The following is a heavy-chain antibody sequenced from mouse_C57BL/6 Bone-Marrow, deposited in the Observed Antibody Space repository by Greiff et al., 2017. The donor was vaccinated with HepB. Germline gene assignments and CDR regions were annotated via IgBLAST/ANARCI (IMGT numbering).Heavy chain of an antibody. CDR2: IYPGSGST. D-gene: IGHD2-5*01. Sequence: QVQLQQPGAELVKPGASVKMSCKASGYTFTSYWITWVKQRPGQGLEWIGDIYPGSGSTNYNEKFKSKATLTVDTSSSTAYMQRSSLTSEDSAVYYCARSRAYYSNYERFAYWGQGTLVTVSA. CDR1: GYTFTSYW. J-gene: IGHJ3*01. V-gene: IGHV1-55*01. CDR3: ARSRAYYSNYERFAY.